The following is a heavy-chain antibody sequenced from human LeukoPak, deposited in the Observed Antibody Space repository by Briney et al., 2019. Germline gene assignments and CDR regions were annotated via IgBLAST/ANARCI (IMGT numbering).Heavy chain of an antibody. Sequence: GGSLRLSCAASGFTFSSYGMHWVRQAPGKGLEWVAVISYDGSNKYYADSVKGRFTISRDNSKNTLCLQMNSLRAEDTAVYYCAKDNEAYCSGGSCYSGSYFDYWGQGTLVTVSS. V-gene: IGHV3-30*18. CDR3: AKDNEAYCSGGSCYSGSYFDY. D-gene: IGHD2-15*01. CDR1: GFTFSSYG. J-gene: IGHJ4*02. CDR2: ISYDGSNK.